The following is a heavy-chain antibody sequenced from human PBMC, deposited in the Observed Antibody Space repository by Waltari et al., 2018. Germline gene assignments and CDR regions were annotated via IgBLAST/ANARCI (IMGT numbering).Heavy chain of an antibody. J-gene: IGHJ6*02. CDR3: ARDEARYYDIMTGGGYYGLDV. CDR1: GGSISSGSVY. D-gene: IGHD3-9*01. CDR2: IFTSGST. V-gene: IGHV4-61*02. Sequence: QVQLQESGPGLVRPSQTLSLTCTVSGGSISSGSVYWTWIRQPAGKGLEGVGHIFTSGSTKDNPSLRSRISVALDTSENQFSLGLSSVTAADTAGYYCARDEARYYDIMTGGGYYGLDVWGQGTTVTVSS.